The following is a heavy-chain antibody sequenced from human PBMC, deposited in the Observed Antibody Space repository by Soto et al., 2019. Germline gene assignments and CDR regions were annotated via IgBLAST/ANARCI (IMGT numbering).Heavy chain of an antibody. CDR1: GYTFTSYY. J-gene: IGHJ5*02. D-gene: IGHD3-22*01. CDR2: INPSGGST. Sequence: ASVKVSCKASGYTFTSYYMHWVRQAPGQGLEWMGIINPSGGSTSYAQKFQGRVTMTRDTSTSTVYMELSSLRSEDTAVYYCALLMIVCGTPFDPWGQGTLVTVSS. CDR3: ALLMIVCGTPFDP. V-gene: IGHV1-46*01.